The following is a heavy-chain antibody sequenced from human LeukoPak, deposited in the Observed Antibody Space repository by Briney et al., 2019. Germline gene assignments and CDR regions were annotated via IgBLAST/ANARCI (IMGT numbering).Heavy chain of an antibody. CDR3: ARESGFYASGSRF. V-gene: IGHV1-8*01. Sequence: ASVKVSCKASGYTFTGYDINWVRQAAEQGLEWMGWMNPNSGNTAYAQKFQGRVTMTRSTSKNTAYMELSSLTSDDTAVYYCARESGFYASGSRFWGQGTLVIVSS. CDR2: MNPNSGNT. D-gene: IGHD3-10*01. CDR1: GYTFTGYD. J-gene: IGHJ4*02.